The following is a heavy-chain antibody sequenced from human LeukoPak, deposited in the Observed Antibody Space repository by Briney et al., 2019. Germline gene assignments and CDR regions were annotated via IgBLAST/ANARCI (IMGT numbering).Heavy chain of an antibody. CDR2: INWDGGST. CDR1: GFTFDDYG. D-gene: IGHD6-13*01. V-gene: IGHV3-20*04. J-gene: IGHJ3*02. Sequence: PGGSLRLSCAASGFTFDDYGMSWVRQAPGKGLEWVSGINWDGGSTGYADSVKGRFTISRGSAKNSLYLQMNCLRAEDTALYYCARTKQQLVLDAFDIWGQGTMVTVSS. CDR3: ARTKQQLVLDAFDI.